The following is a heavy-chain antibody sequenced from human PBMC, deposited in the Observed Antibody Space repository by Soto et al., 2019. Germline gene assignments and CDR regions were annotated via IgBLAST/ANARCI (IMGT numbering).Heavy chain of an antibody. CDR2: ISAYNGNT. CDR3: ARAVDTSMVTISDY. CDR1: GYRFNRYG. J-gene: IGHJ4*02. Sequence: QVQLVQSGAEVKKPGASVKVSCKASGYRFNRYGINWVRQAPGQGLEWMGWISAYNGNTNYAQKVQGRVTMTTDTSTSTADMEVRSLRSDDTAVYYCARAVDTSMVTISDYWGQGTLVTVSS. D-gene: IGHD5-18*01. V-gene: IGHV1-18*01.